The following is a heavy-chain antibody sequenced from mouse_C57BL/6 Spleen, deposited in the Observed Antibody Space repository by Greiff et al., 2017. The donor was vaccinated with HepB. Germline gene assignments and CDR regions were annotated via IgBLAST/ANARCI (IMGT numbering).Heavy chain of an antibody. J-gene: IGHJ1*03. CDR3: ARSFITTVVATMAWYFGV. V-gene: IGHV5-4*01. CDR1: GFTFSSYA. Sequence: EVQLVESGGGLVKPGGSLKLSCAASGFTFSSYAMSWVRQTPEKRLEWVATISDGGSYNYYPDNVKGRFTISRDNAKNNLYLQMSHLKSEDTAMYYCARSFITTVVATMAWYFGVWGTGTTVTVSS. CDR2: ISDGGSYN. D-gene: IGHD1-1*01.